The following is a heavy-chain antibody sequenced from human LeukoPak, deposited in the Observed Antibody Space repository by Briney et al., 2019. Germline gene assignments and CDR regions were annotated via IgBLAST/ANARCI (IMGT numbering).Heavy chain of an antibody. V-gene: IGHV3-71*01. D-gene: IGHD3-22*01. CDR1: EFTFSSFW. CDR2: IRSKAYGGTT. J-gene: IGHJ1*01. CDR3: AKSPPSTMIVGPGYFQH. Sequence: PGGSLRLSCAASEFTFSSFWMTWVRQAPGKGLEWVGFIRSKAYGGTTEYAASVKGRFTISRDDSKSIAYLQMNSLRAEDTAVYYCAKSPPSTMIVGPGYFQHWGQGTLVTVSS.